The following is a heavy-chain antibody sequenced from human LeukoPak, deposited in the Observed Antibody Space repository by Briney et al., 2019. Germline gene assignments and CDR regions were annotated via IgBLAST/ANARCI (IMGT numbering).Heavy chain of an antibody. Sequence: GGSLRLSCAASGFTFSDYYMSWIRQAPGKGLEWVSYISGSGSTIYYADSVKGRFTISRDNAKNSLYLQMNSLRAEDTAVYYCARLWSYYWYFDLWGRGTLVTVSS. J-gene: IGHJ2*01. CDR3: ARLWSYYWYFDL. V-gene: IGHV3-11*04. CDR2: ISGSGSTI. CDR1: GFTFSDYY. D-gene: IGHD1-26*01.